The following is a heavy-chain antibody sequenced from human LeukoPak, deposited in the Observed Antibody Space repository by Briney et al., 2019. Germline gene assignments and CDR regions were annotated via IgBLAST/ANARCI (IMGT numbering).Heavy chain of an antibody. V-gene: IGHV4-39*07. CDR1: GGSISSSSYY. J-gene: IGHJ3*02. D-gene: IGHD2-15*01. CDR2: IYYSGST. Sequence: SETLSLTCTVSGGSISSSSYYWGWIRQPPGKGLEWIGSIYYSGSTYYNPSLKSRVSISLDTSKNQFSLKLSSVTAADTAVYFCARERWRLPINAFDIWGQGTMVTVSS. CDR3: ARERWRLPINAFDI.